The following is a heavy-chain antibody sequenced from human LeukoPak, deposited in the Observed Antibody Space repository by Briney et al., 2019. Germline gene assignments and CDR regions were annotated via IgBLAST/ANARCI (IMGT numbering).Heavy chain of an antibody. V-gene: IGHV3-66*02. CDR3: ASTRYYYYYYGMDV. CDR1: GFTVSSNY. Sequence: GGSLRLSCAASGFTVSSNYMSWVRQAPGKGLEWVSVIYSGGSTYYADSVKGRFTNSRDNSKNTLYLQMNSLRAEDTAVYYCASTRYYYYYYGMDVWGQGTTVTVSS. CDR2: IYSGGST. J-gene: IGHJ6*02.